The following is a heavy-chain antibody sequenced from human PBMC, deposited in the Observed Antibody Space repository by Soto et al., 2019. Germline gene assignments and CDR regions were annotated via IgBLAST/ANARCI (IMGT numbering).Heavy chain of an antibody. V-gene: IGHV3-15*01. Sequence: LRLSCAASGFTFSNAWMSWVRQAPGKGLEWVGRIKSKTDGGTTDYAAPVKGRFTISRDDSKNTLYLQMNSLKTEDTAVYYCTTVAGSFWSGNWFDPWGQGTLVTVSS. D-gene: IGHD3-3*01. CDR1: GFTFSNAW. J-gene: IGHJ5*02. CDR3: TTVAGSFWSGNWFDP. CDR2: IKSKTDGGTT.